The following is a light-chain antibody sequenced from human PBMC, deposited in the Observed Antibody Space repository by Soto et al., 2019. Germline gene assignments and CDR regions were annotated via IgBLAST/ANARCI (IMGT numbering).Light chain of an antibody. CDR3: CSYAGTFYV. CDR2: DVS. CDR1: SSDFGGYNY. Sequence: SALTQPRSVSGSPGQSVTISCTGTSSDFGGYNYVSWYQHHPGKAPKLMIYDVSERPSGVPDRFSGSKSGNTASLTIPGLQAEDEADYYCCSYAGTFYVFGTGTKVTVL. V-gene: IGLV2-11*01. J-gene: IGLJ1*01.